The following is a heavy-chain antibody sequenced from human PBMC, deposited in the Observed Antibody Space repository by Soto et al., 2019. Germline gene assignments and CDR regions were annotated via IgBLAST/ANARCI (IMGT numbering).Heavy chain of an antibody. V-gene: IGHV4-59*01. CDR1: GGSISSYY. D-gene: IGHD6-13*01. J-gene: IGHJ5*02. Sequence: SETLSLTCTVSGGSISSYYWSWIRQPPGKGLEWIGYIYYSGSTNYNPSLKSRVTISVDTSKNQFSLKLSSVTAADTAVYYCAREKVAAVENNWFDPWGQGTLVTVS. CDR2: IYYSGST. CDR3: AREKVAAVENNWFDP.